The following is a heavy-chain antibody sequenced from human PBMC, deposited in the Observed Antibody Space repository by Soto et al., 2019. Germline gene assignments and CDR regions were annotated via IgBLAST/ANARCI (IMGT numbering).Heavy chain of an antibody. CDR3: AKDGAFSDPYYIED. V-gene: IGHV3-30*18. J-gene: IGHJ4*02. CDR2: ISNDGSKK. D-gene: IGHD3-9*01. CDR1: GFTLISHG. Sequence: QVQLVESGGGVVQPARSLRLSCVASGFTLISHGMHWVRQAPAKGLEWVAFISNDGSKKNYADSVSGRLTISRDNSKNTLYLEMNSLRPEDTGVYHCAKDGAFSDPYYIEDWGQGTLVTVST.